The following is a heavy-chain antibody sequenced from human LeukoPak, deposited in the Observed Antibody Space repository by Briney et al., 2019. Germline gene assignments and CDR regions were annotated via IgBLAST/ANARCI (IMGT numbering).Heavy chain of an antibody. J-gene: IGHJ4*02. CDR1: GDSISSTNYY. CDR2: VSYTGST. V-gene: IGHV4-39*01. D-gene: IGHD2-2*01. CDR3: ASYISTPSRRNLDC. Sequence: SETLSLTCTVSGDSISSTNYYWGWIRQPPGKGLEWIGSVSYTGSTYYNPPLKSRVTISVDTSKNQFSLKLSSVTAADTAVYYCASYISTPSRRNLDCWGQGTLVTVSS.